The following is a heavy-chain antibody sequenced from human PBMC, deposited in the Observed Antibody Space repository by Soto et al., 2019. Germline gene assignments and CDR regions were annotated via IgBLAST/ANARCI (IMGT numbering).Heavy chain of an antibody. CDR3: ARGSRVISGTTGTIPRSGYNWFDP. CDR1: GGSFSGYY. J-gene: IGHJ5*02. CDR2: INHSGST. V-gene: IGHV4-34*01. Sequence: SETLSLTCAVYGGSFSGYYWSWIRQPPGKGLEWIGEINHSGSTNYNPSLKSRVTISVDTSKNQFSLKLGSVTAADTAVYYCARGSRVISGTTGTIPRSGYNWFDPWGQGTLVTVSS. D-gene: IGHD1-1*01.